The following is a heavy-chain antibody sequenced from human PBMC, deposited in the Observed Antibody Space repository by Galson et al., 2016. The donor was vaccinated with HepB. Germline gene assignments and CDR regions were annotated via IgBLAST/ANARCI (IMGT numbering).Heavy chain of an antibody. CDR1: GFTFSRDG. Sequence: SLRLSCAAPGFTFSRDGMHWVRQAPGKGLEWVATISHDGTKKYYVDSVKGRSTISRDNSKNTLYLQMNSLRPEDTAVHFCARGLCSFTSCSAGISWFDSWGQGILVTVSS. D-gene: IGHD2-2*01. CDR2: ISHDGTKK. V-gene: IGHV3-30*03. CDR3: ARGLCSFTSCSAGISWFDS. J-gene: IGHJ5*01.